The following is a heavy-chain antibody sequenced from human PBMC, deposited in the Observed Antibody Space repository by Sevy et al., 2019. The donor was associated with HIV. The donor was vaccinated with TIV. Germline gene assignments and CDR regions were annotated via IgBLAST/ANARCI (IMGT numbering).Heavy chain of an antibody. CDR2: ISYDEAHK. V-gene: IGHV3-30*18. CDR1: GFTFRTSG. Sequence: GGSLRLSCVTSGFTFRTSGMHWVRQSPGKGLEWVAVISYDEAHKNYVDSVKGRLRISKDNSKNTLYLQMSSLRTDDTAVYYCAKDYSAGITMVRGAYRARGDYFDYWGQGTQVTVSS. D-gene: IGHD3-10*01. J-gene: IGHJ4*02. CDR3: AKDYSAGITMVRGAYRARGDYFDY.